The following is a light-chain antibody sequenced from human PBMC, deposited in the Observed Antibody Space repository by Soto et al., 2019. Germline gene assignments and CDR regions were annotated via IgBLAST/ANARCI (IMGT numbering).Light chain of an antibody. Sequence: GMTQSPSTLSVSPGERATLSCRASQSVSSNLAWYQQKPGQAPRLLIYGASTRATGIPARFSGSGSGTEFTLTISSLQSEDFAVYYCRQYNNWPPWTFGQGTKVDI. J-gene: IGKJ1*01. CDR3: RQYNNWPPWT. V-gene: IGKV3-15*01. CDR1: QSVSSN. CDR2: GAS.